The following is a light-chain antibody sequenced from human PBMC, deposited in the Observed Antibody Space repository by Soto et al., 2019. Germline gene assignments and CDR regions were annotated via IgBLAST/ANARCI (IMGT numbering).Light chain of an antibody. CDR3: QQYNNWPLYT. J-gene: IGKJ2*01. V-gene: IGKV3-15*01. CDR2: GAS. CDR1: QSIVDN. Sequence: EVVMKQSPATLSVSPGERATLSCRASQSIVDNLAWYQQKPGRPPRLLIYGASTRATGFPARFSGSGSGTEFTLTISSLQSEDSAVYYCQQYNNWPLYTFGQGTKLEIK.